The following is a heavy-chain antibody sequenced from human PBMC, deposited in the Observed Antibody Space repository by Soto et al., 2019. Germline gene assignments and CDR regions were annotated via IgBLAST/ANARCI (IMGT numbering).Heavy chain of an antibody. D-gene: IGHD3-10*01. V-gene: IGHV1-69*13. CDR3: ATNARGPGAFDI. CDR1: GGTFSNYA. CDR2: IMPIFGRA. J-gene: IGHJ3*02. Sequence: SVKVSCKASGGTFSNYAFSWLRQAPGQGLEWLGGIMPIFGRADYAQKFRGRVTITADESTTTAHMELSSLRSEDTAVYYCATNARGPGAFDIWGQGTMVTVSS.